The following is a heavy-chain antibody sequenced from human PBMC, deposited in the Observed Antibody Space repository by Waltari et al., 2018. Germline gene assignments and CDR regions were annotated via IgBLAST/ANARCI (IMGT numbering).Heavy chain of an antibody. CDR3: AKDPDGHIVVVTYFDY. D-gene: IGHD2-21*02. J-gene: IGHJ4*02. Sequence: EVQLLESGGGLVQPGGSLRLSCAASGFTFSSYAMSWVRQAPGKGLEWVSAISGSGGSTYYADSVKGRFTISRDNSKNTLYLQMNSLRAEDTAVYYCAKDPDGHIVVVTYFDYWGQGTLVTVSS. V-gene: IGHV3-23*01. CDR1: GFTFSSYA. CDR2: ISGSGGST.